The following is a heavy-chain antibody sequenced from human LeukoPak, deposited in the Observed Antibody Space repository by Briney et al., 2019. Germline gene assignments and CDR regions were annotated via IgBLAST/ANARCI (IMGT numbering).Heavy chain of an antibody. D-gene: IGHD3-22*01. J-gene: IGHJ4*02. CDR2: IIPIFGTA. Sequence: ASVKVSCKASGYTFTSYHMHWVRQAPGQGLEWMGGIIPIFGTANYAQKFQGRVTITADESTSTAYMELSSLRSEDTAVYYCARKLGPYYSDSSGYYDYWGQGTLVTVSS. CDR1: GYTFTSYH. CDR3: ARKLGPYYSDSSGYYDY. V-gene: IGHV1-69*13.